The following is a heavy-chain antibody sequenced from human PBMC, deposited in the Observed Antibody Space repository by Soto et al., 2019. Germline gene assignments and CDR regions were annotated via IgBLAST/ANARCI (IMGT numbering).Heavy chain of an antibody. CDR3: AKDLYQWLDPSFDY. Sequence: EVQLLESGGGLIQPGGSLGLSCAASGFTFSSYAMSWVRQAPGRGLEWVATISFSGGSTYYADSVKGRFTISRDNSKNTLYLQMNSLRAEDTAVYYCAKDLYQWLDPSFDYWGQGTLVTVSS. V-gene: IGHV3-23*01. CDR1: GFTFSSYA. CDR2: ISFSGGST. D-gene: IGHD6-19*01. J-gene: IGHJ4*02.